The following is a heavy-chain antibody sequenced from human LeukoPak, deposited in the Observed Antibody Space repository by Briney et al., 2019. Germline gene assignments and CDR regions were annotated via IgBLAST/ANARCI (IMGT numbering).Heavy chain of an antibody. D-gene: IGHD3-22*01. Sequence: GRSLRLSCAASGFTFSSYAMHWVRQAPGKGMEWVAHIKEEGSKQSYVDSLKGRFTISRDNAKNSVYLQMNSLRAEDTAVYYCSRIDTYYYDSSGYYSAFDIWGQGTIVTVSS. V-gene: IGHV3-7*01. CDR2: IKEEGSKQ. CDR3: SRIDTYYYDSSGYYSAFDI. CDR1: GFTFSSYA. J-gene: IGHJ3*02.